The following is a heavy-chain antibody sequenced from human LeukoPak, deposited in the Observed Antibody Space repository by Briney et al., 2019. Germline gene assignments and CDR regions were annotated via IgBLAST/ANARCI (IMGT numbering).Heavy chain of an antibody. CDR2: IDPSDSET. J-gene: IGHJ4*02. V-gene: IGHV5-51*01. CDR1: GYSFTNYW. CDR3: QTAMGRSGDY. D-gene: IGHD5-18*01. Sequence: GESLEISCTASGYSFTNYWIGWVRQMPGKGLAWMGIIDPSDSETRYTPSFQGQVTISADKSLSTAYLQWNSLKASDTAMYARQTAMGRSGDYWGQGTLVIVSS.